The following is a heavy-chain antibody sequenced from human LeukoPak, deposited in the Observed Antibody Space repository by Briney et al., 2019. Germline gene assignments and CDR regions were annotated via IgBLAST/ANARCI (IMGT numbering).Heavy chain of an antibody. CDR3: AREYYYDSSGYLGWFDP. J-gene: IGHJ5*02. D-gene: IGHD3-22*01. CDR2: INPNSGGT. CDR1: GYTFTGYY. V-gene: IGHV1-2*02. Sequence: ASVQVSCKASGYTFTGYYMHWVRQAPGQGLEWMGWINPNSGGTNYAQKFQGRVTMTRDTSISTAYMELSRLRSDDTAVYYCAREYYYDSSGYLGWFDPWGQGTLVTVSS.